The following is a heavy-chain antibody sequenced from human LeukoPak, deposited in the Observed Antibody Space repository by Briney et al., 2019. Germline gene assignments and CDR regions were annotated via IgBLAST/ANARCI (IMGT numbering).Heavy chain of an antibody. Sequence: GGSLRLSCAASGFTVSSNYMSWVRQAPGKGLEWVSVIYSAGRTDYADSVKGRFTISRDNSKNTLYLQMNSLRAEDTAVYYCAAYSSCDYWGQGTLVTVSS. D-gene: IGHD6-6*01. V-gene: IGHV3-53*01. J-gene: IGHJ4*02. CDR1: GFTVSSNY. CDR3: AAYSSCDY. CDR2: IYSAGRT.